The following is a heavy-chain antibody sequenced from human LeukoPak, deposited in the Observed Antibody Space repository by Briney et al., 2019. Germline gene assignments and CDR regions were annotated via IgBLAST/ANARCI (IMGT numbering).Heavy chain of an antibody. Sequence: ASVKVSSTAPLYTFITYGIRWVRQAPGHGLEWMGWISAYNGNTNYAQKLQGRVTMTTDTSTSTAYMELRSLRSDDTAVYYCARTYSRNNCFDPWGQGTLVTVSS. CDR2: ISAYNGNT. CDR3: ARTYSRNNCFDP. D-gene: IGHD6-13*01. CDR1: LYTFITYG. J-gene: IGHJ5*02. V-gene: IGHV1-18*01.